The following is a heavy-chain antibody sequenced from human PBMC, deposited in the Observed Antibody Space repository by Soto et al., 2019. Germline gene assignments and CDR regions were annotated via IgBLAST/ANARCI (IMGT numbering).Heavy chain of an antibody. V-gene: IGHV1-18*01. Sequence: GASVKVSCKASGYTFTSYGISWVRQAPGQGLEWMGWISAYNGNTNYAQKLQGRVTMTTDTSTSTAYMELRSLRSDDTAVYYCARVGDYDFWSGYDYYYYGMDVWGQGTTVTVSS. D-gene: IGHD3-3*01. CDR3: ARVGDYDFWSGYDYYYYGMDV. CDR2: ISAYNGNT. J-gene: IGHJ6*02. CDR1: GYTFTSYG.